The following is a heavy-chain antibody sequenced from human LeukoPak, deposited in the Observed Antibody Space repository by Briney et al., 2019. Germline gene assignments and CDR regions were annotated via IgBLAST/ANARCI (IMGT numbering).Heavy chain of an antibody. D-gene: IGHD3-10*01. J-gene: IGHJ4*02. CDR3: ARMSYGVNPFDH. Sequence: ESGPTLVKPTQTLTLTCTFSGFSLSSSGVGVGWIRQPPGKALEWLALIYWDDDKRYSPSLKTRLTITKDTSKNQVVLRMINMDPVDAGTYYCARMSYGVNPFDHWGQGSLVTVSS. CDR2: IYWDDDK. CDR1: GFSLSSSGVG. V-gene: IGHV2-5*02.